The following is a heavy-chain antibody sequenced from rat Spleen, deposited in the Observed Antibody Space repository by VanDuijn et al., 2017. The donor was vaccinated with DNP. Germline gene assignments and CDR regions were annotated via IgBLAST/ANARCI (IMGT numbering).Heavy chain of an antibody. D-gene: IGHD1-11*01. V-gene: IGHV5-27*01. CDR2: INTDGDST. CDR1: GFTFSDYY. CDR3: AKGGDYGGFDY. J-gene: IGHJ2*01. Sequence: EVQLVESGGGLVQPGRSLKLSCAASGFTFSDYYMAWVRQAPTKGLEWVAYINTDGDSTYYPDSVRGRFTISRDNAENTVYLQMNSLRSEDTATYYCAKGGDYGGFDYWGQGVMVTVSS.